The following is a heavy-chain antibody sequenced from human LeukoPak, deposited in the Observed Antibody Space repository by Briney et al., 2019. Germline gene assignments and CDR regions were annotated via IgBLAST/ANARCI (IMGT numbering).Heavy chain of an antibody. CDR3: AKGRGAFDI. CDR2: INGDGSST. J-gene: IGHJ3*02. D-gene: IGHD3-10*01. Sequence: PGGSLRLSCAASGFSFSSYWMHWVRQAPGKGLVWVSRINGDGSSTRYADSVKGRFTISRDNSKNTLYLQMNSLRAEDTAVYYCAKGRGAFDIWGQGTMVTVSS. V-gene: IGHV3-74*01. CDR1: GFSFSSYW.